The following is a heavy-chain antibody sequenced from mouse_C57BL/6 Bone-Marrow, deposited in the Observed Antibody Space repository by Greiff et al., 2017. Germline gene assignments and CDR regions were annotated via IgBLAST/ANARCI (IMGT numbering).Heavy chain of an antibody. CDR3: VSDLYDGYYGGTMDY. V-gene: IGHV10-3*01. D-gene: IGHD2-3*01. CDR1: GFTFNTYA. J-gene: IGHJ4*01. Sequence: HLVESGGGLVQPKGSLKLSCAASGFTFNTYAMHWVRQAPGKGLEWVARIRSKSSNYATYYADSVKDRFTISRDDSQSMLYLQMNNLKTEDTAMYCCVSDLYDGYYGGTMDYWGQGTSVTVSS. CDR2: IRSKSSNYAT.